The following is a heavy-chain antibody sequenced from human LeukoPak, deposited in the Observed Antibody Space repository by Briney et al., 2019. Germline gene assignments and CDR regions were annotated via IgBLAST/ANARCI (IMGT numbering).Heavy chain of an antibody. J-gene: IGHJ6*03. V-gene: IGHV1-69*05. CDR2: IIPIFGTA. Sequence: SVRVSCKASGGTFSSYAICWVRQAPGQGLEWMGRIIPIFGTANYAQKFQGRVTITTDESTSTAYMELSSLRSEDTAVYYCARDYDILTGSYYYYMDVWGKGTTVTVSS. CDR3: ARDYDILTGSYYYYMDV. D-gene: IGHD3-9*01. CDR1: GGTFSSYA.